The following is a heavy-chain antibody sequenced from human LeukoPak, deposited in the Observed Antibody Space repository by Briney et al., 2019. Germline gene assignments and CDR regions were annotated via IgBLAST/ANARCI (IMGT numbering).Heavy chain of an antibody. CDR1: GFTFSDYY. CDR2: ISSSGSTI. Sequence: PGGSLRLSCAASGFTFSDYYMSWIRQAPGKGLEWVSYISSSGSTIYYADSVKGRFTISRDNAKNSLYLQMNSLRAEDTAVYYCARVGYCGSTSCRRGAFDIWGQGTMVTVSS. J-gene: IGHJ3*02. D-gene: IGHD2-2*01. V-gene: IGHV3-11*01. CDR3: ARVGYCGSTSCRRGAFDI.